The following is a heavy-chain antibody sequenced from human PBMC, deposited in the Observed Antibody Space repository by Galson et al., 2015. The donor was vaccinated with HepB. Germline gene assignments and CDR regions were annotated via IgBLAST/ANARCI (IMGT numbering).Heavy chain of an antibody. CDR1: GFTFSSYA. V-gene: IGHV3-23*01. Sequence: SLRLSCAASGFTFSSYAMSWVRQAPGKGLEWVSAISGSGGSTYYADSVKGRFTISRDNSKNTLYLQMNSLRAEDTAVYYCAKSRENILQALDYWGQGTLVTVSS. J-gene: IGHJ4*02. CDR3: AKSRENILQALDY. D-gene: IGHD1-26*01. CDR2: ISGSGGST.